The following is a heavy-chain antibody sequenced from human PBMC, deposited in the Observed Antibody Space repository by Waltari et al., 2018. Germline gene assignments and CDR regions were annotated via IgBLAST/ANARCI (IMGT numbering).Heavy chain of an antibody. Sequence: EMQLLESGGGLVPPGGYLRLSCAASGLPFSYYAMLWVRQAPGKGLGWVSCRRGSGATKWYADSVKGRFTISRDNSKNTMYLQMNSPRVEDTAVYYCAKGFREIDYWGQGALVTVSS. J-gene: IGHJ4*02. CDR3: AKGFREIDY. V-gene: IGHV3-23*01. CDR2: RRGSGATK. CDR1: GLPFSYYA.